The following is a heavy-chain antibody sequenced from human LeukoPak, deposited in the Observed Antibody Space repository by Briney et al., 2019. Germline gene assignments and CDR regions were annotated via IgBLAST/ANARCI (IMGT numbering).Heavy chain of an antibody. J-gene: IGHJ5*02. CDR3: ARDRQGPVSSSFDP. D-gene: IGHD6-6*01. CDR1: GFTFRVNG. V-gene: IGHV3-30*03. Sequence: GGSLRLSCTVSGFTFRVNGMHWVRQAPGKGLEWLAVISHDGNKENYIDSVKGRFTISRDNSKNTLYLQMNSLRAEDTAVYYCARDRQGPVSSSFDPWGQGTLVTVSS. CDR2: ISHDGNKE.